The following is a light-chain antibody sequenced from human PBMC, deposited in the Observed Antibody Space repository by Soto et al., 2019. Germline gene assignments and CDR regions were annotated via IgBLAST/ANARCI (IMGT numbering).Light chain of an antibody. J-gene: IGKJ5*01. Sequence: DIQMTQSPSSLCASLGDRVTITCRASQGITNYLNWYQLKPGKAPELLIYAASSLQSGVPSRFSGSGSGTDFTLTISSLQPEDFATYYCQQSYSTPTFGQGTRLEIK. CDR2: AAS. CDR3: QQSYSTPT. CDR1: QGITNY. V-gene: IGKV1-39*01.